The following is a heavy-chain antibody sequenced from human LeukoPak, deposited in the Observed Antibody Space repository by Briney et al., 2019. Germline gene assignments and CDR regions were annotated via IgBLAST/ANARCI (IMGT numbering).Heavy chain of an antibody. CDR3: ARETRLSFDY. Sequence: SETLSLTCTVSGGSISSHYWSWIRQPPGKGLEWIGYIYYSGSTNYNPPLKSRVTISIDTSKNQFSLKLSSVTAADTAVYYCARETRLSFDYWGQGTLVTVSS. J-gene: IGHJ4*02. CDR2: IYYSGST. CDR1: GGSISSHY. D-gene: IGHD2/OR15-2a*01. V-gene: IGHV4-59*11.